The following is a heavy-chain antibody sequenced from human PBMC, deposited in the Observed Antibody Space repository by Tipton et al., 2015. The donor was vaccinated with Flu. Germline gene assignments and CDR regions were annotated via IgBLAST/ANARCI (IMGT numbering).Heavy chain of an antibody. CDR3: ARDTSYCSGGSGDY. CDR1: GFTVSTNY. CDR2: IYSIGSS. V-gene: IGHV3-53*01. J-gene: IGHJ4*02. Sequence: GSLRLSCAASGFTVSTNYMSWVRQAPGKGLEWVSVIYSIGSSYYADSVKGRFTISRDNSKNTPYLQMNSLRVEDTAVYYCARDTSYCSGGSGDYWGQGTLVTVSS. D-gene: IGHD2-15*01.